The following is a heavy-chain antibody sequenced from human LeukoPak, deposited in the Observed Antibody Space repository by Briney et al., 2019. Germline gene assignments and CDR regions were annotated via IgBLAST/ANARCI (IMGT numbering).Heavy chain of an antibody. CDR1: GGSFSGYY. Sequence: SETLSLTCAVYGGSFSGYYWSWIRQPPGKGLEWIGEINHSGSTNYNPSLKSRVTISVDTSKNQFSLKLSSVTAADTDVYYCARTPVLRFLEWLSNYFDYWGQGTLVTVSS. V-gene: IGHV4-34*01. CDR3: ARTPVLRFLEWLSNYFDY. CDR2: INHSGST. D-gene: IGHD3-3*01. J-gene: IGHJ4*02.